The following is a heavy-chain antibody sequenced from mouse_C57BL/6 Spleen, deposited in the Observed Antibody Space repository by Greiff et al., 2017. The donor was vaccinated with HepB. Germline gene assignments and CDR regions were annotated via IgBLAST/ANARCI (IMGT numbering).Heavy chain of an antibody. D-gene: IGHD4-1*01. CDR1: GFTFSSYG. CDR2: ISSGGSYT. V-gene: IGHV5-6*01. Sequence: QVVESGGDLVKPGGSLKLSCAASGFTFSSYGMSWVRQTPDKRLEWVATISSGGSYTYYPDSVKGRFTISRDNAKNTLYLQMSSLKSEDTAMYYCARLGRGDAMDYWGQGTSVTVSS. J-gene: IGHJ4*01. CDR3: ARLGRGDAMDY.